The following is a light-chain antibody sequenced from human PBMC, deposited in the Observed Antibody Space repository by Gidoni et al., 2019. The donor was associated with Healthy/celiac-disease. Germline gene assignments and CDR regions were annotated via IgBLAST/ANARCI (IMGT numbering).Light chain of an antibody. V-gene: IGKV1-12*01. Sequence: DIQMTQSPSSVSASVGDRVTITCRASQDISNWLAWYQQKPGKAPKLLIYAASSLQSGVPSRFSGSGSGTDFTLTINSLQPEDFATYYCQQANSFPITFGGGTKVEMK. J-gene: IGKJ4*01. CDR1: QDISNW. CDR3: QQANSFPIT. CDR2: AAS.